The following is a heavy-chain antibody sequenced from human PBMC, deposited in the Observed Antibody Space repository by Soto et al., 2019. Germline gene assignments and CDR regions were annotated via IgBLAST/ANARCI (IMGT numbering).Heavy chain of an antibody. J-gene: IGHJ3*02. CDR1: GGTFSSYA. D-gene: IGHD3-3*01. CDR2: IIPIFGTA. Sequence: GASVKVSCKASGGTFSSYAISWVRQAPGQGLEWMGGIIPIFGTAYYAKKFQGRVTITADESTSTAYMELSSLRSEDTAVYYCARGDRRFFKSAFDIWGQGTMVTLPS. CDR3: ARGDRRFFKSAFDI. V-gene: IGHV1-69*13.